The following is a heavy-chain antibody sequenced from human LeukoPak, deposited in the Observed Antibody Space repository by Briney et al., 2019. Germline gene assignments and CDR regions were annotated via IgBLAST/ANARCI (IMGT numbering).Heavy chain of an antibody. J-gene: IGHJ4*02. Sequence: PGGPLRLSCAASGFTFRSYAVRWVRQAPGEGLEGVSTISGSGGSTYYADSAKGRFTISRDNSKNTLYLQMNSLRAEDTAVYYCSKDRRSVSQRSFDYWGQGTLVSVSS. CDR1: GFTFRSYA. V-gene: IGHV3-23*01. CDR3: SKDRRSVSQRSFDY. D-gene: IGHD1-26*01. CDR2: ISGSGGST.